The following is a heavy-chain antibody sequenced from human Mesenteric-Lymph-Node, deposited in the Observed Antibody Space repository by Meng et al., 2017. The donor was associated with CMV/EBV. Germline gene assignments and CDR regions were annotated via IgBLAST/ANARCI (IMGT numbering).Heavy chain of an antibody. D-gene: IGHD2-15*01. Sequence: GGSLRLSCAAPGFTFSSYGMHWVRQAPGKGLEWVAVIRHDGSDTYYADSVKGRFTISRDNSKNTLYLQMHSLRGDDTAVYYCARDWGYCNVVDCSLGGSFDHWGQGTLVTVSS. V-gene: IGHV3-33*01. J-gene: IGHJ4*02. CDR3: ARDWGYCNVVDCSLGGSFDH. CDR1: GFTFSSYG. CDR2: IRHDGSDT.